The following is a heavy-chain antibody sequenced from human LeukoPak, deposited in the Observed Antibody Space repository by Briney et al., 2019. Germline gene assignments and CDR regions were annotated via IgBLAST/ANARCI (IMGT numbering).Heavy chain of an antibody. Sequence: ASVKVSCKASGYTFTGYYMHWVRQAPGQGLEWMGWINPNSGGTNYAQKFQGRVTMTRDTSISTAYMELSRLRSDDTAVYYCARPLGSITIFGVVTPHAFDIWGQGTMVTVSS. CDR1: GYTFTGYY. CDR2: INPNSGGT. V-gene: IGHV1-2*02. D-gene: IGHD3-3*01. J-gene: IGHJ3*02. CDR3: ARPLGSITIFGVVTPHAFDI.